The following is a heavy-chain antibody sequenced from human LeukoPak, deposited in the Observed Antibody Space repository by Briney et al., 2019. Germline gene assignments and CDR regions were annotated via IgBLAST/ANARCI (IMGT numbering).Heavy chain of an antibody. D-gene: IGHD4-23*01. CDR2: ISSDGGST. V-gene: IGHV3-64D*06. Sequence: GGSLRLSCAVSGFTISSYAMHWVRQAPGKGLEYVSSISSDGGSTFYADSVKGRFTISRDNSKNTLSLQMSSLRTEDTAVYYCVKDRWVDYWGQGTLVTVSS. CDR1: GFTISSYA. J-gene: IGHJ4*02. CDR3: VKDRWVDY.